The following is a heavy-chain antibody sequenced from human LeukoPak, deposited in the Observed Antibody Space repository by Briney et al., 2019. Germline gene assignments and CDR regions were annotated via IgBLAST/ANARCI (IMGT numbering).Heavy chain of an antibody. CDR2: INPNSGGT. CDR3: ASATRFGEAWFDP. V-gene: IGHV1-2*02. J-gene: IGHJ5*02. D-gene: IGHD3-10*01. CDR1: GYTFTGYY. Sequence: ASVKVSCKASGYTFTGYYMHWVRHPPGPGLEWMGWINPNSGGTNYAQKFQGRVTMTRDTSISTAYMELSRLRSDDTAVYYCASATRFGEAWFDPWGQGTLVTVSS.